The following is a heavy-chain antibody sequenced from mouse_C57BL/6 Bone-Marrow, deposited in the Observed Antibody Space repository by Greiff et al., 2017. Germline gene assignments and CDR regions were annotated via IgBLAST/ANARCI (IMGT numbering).Heavy chain of an antibody. CDR3: ASPDYYGSSVAY. CDR1: GYTFTSYG. D-gene: IGHD1-1*01. J-gene: IGHJ3*01. Sequence: QVHVKQSGAELARPGASVKLSCKASGYTFTSYGISWVKQRTGQGLEWIGEIYPRSGNTYYNEKFKGKATLTADKSSSTAYLELRSLTSEDSAVYFCASPDYYGSSVAYWGQGTLVTVSA. CDR2: IYPRSGNT. V-gene: IGHV1-81*01.